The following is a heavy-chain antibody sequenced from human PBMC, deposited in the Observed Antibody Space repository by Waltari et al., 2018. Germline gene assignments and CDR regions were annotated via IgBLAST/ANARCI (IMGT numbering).Heavy chain of an antibody. J-gene: IGHJ5*02. V-gene: IGHV3-23*04. Sequence: VQLVESGGGVVQPGRSLRLSCAASGFTFSSYDMHWVRQAPGNGLEWVSAINGSGGSTYYADSVKGRFTISRDNSKNTLYLQMNSLRAEDTAVYYCAKREDNGGSFDPWGQGTLVTVSS. CDR2: INGSGGST. D-gene: IGHD3-16*01. CDR3: AKREDNGGSFDP. CDR1: GFTFSSYD.